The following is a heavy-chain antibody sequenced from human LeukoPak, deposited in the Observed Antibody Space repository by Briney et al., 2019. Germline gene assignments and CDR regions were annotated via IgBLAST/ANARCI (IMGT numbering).Heavy chain of an antibody. D-gene: IGHD6-6*01. V-gene: IGHV3-23*01. CDR2: ISGSSGRT. CDR3: AKEGPGSSVPFDY. J-gene: IGHJ4*02. Sequence: GVSLTLSWALSGFTLSFYAISWVRPAPEEGRVWVRVISGSSGRTYHAVSVKGQFTINRNTSKNTLYLQLKGVRAEDTAVYYCAKEGPGSSVPFDYWGQGSLVTVSS. CDR1: GFTLSFYA.